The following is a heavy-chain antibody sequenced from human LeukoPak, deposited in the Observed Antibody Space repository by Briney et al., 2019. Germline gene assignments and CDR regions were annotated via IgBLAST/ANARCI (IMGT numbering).Heavy chain of an antibody. CDR1: GFTFSSYW. CDR3: AKFRSPIAVAGNAIDS. J-gene: IGHJ4*02. D-gene: IGHD6-19*01. V-gene: IGHV3-74*01. Sequence: GGSLRLSCAASGFTFSSYWMHWVRQAPGKGLVWVSHINSDGSSTNYADSVKGRFTISRDNSKNTLYLQMNGLRAEDTAVYYCAKFRSPIAVAGNAIDSWGQGTLVTVSS. CDR2: INSDGSST.